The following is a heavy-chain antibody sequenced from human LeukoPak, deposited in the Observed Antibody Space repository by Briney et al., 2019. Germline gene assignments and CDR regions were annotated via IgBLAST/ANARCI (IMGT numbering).Heavy chain of an antibody. J-gene: IGHJ4*02. CDR2: IYYSRST. V-gene: IGHV4-59*01. CDR1: GGSISSYY. Sequence: PSETLSLTCTVSGGSISSYYWSWIRQPPGQELEWIGYIYYSRSTNYNPSLKSRVTIAVDPSKNQFSLKLSSVTAADTAVYYCARGLMMAVAGRGEFHYWGQGTLVTVSS. CDR3: ARGLMMAVAGRGEFHY. D-gene: IGHD6-13*01.